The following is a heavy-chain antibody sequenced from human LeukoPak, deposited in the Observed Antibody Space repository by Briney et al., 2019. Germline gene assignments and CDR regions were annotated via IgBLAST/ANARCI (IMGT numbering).Heavy chain of an antibody. J-gene: IGHJ6*02. D-gene: IGHD3-9*01. V-gene: IGHV3-30*03. Sequence: GGSLRLSYAASGFTFSNYGMHCVRQAPGKGLEWVAGISEDGIKKYYADSVKGRFTISRDNSKNTLYLQMNSLRAEDTAVYYCARDKYYDILTGYWEDYGMDVWSQGTTVTVSS. CDR2: ISEDGIKK. CDR1: GFTFSNYG. CDR3: ARDKYYDILTGYWEDYGMDV.